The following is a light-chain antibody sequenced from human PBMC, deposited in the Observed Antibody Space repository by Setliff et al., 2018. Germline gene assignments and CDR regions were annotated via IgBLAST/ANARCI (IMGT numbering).Light chain of an antibody. CDR3: CSYAGSSTFV. J-gene: IGLJ1*01. CDR2: DFT. Sequence: QSVLTQPPSASGSPGQSVTISCTGTSRDVGGYNLVSWYQQHPGKAPKLILYDFTTRPSGVSDRFSGSKSANTASLTISGLQAEDEADYYCCSYAGSSTFVFGGGTKVTVL. V-gene: IGLV2-23*02. CDR1: SRDVGGYNL.